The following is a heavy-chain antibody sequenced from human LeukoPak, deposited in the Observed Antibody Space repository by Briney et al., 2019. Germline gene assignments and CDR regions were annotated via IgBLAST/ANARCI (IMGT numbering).Heavy chain of an antibody. CDR2: IYYSGST. J-gene: IGHJ5*02. V-gene: IGHV4-59*01. D-gene: IGHD3-10*01. CDR3: ARDARRGWFDP. Sequence: SETLSLTCTVSGGSISSYYWSWIRQPPGKGLEWIGYIYYSGSTNYNPSLKSRVTISVDTSKNQFSLKLSSVTAADTAVYYCARDARRGWFDPWGQGTLVTVSS. CDR1: GGSISSYY.